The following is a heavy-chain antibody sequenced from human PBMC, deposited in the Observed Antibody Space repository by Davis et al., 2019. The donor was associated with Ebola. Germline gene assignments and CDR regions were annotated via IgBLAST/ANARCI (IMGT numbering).Heavy chain of an antibody. CDR3: ARGVFFFRNAGGLDP. CDR2: ISAYNGNT. J-gene: IGHJ5*02. D-gene: IGHD3-16*01. V-gene: IGHV1-18*01. CDR1: GGTFSSYA. Sequence: ASVKVSCKASGGTFSSYAISWVRQAPGQGLEWMGWISAYNGNTNYAQKLQGRVTMTTDTSTSTAYMELRSLRSDDTAVYYCARGVFFFRNAGGLDPWGQGTLVTVSS.